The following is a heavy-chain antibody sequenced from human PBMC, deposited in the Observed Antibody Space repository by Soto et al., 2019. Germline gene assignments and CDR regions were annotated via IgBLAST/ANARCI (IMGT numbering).Heavy chain of an antibody. CDR3: ARAGSSSSHYFFDY. CDR2: IYYSGST. Sequence: PSETLSLTCTVSGASVSSYYWSWIRQPPGKGLEWIGYIYYSGSTNYNSSLKSQVTMSVDTSENQFSLKLFSVTAADTAVYYCARAGSSSSHYFFDYWGLGTLVTVSS. V-gene: IGHV4-59*02. J-gene: IGHJ4*02. D-gene: IGHD6-13*01. CDR1: GASVSSYY.